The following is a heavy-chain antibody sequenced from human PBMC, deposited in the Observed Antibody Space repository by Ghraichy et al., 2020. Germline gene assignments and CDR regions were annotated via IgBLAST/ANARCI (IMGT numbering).Heavy chain of an antibody. CDR1: GGSFNGHS. Sequence: ESLNISCAVYGGSFNGHSWSWIRQPPGKGLEWIAEINRHGGTDSKSSLGSRVSMSVDTSKSQFSLKLTSVTAADTAVYYCARGFRGRSSVWFDYWGQGSLVTVSS. CDR2: INRHGGT. CDR3: ARGFRGRSSVWFDY. V-gene: IGHV4-34*01. D-gene: IGHD5/OR15-5a*01. J-gene: IGHJ5*01.